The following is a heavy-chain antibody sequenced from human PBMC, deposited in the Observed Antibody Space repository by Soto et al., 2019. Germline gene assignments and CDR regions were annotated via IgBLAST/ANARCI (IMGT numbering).Heavy chain of an antibody. J-gene: IGHJ4*02. Sequence: QVQLVESGGGVVQPGRSLRLSCAASGFTFSSYGMHWVPQAPGKGLEWVAVITYDGSNKYYADSVKGRFTISRDNSKNMLYLQMNSLRAEDTAVYYCAKDGYSSSSIGYFDYWGQGTLVTFSS. D-gene: IGHD6-6*01. CDR1: GFTFSSYG. V-gene: IGHV3-30*18. CDR2: ITYDGSNK. CDR3: AKDGYSSSSIGYFDY.